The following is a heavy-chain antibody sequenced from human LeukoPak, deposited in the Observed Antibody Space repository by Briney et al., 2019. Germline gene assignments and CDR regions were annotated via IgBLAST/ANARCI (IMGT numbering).Heavy chain of an antibody. CDR2: ISRSSSYI. CDR1: GFTFSSYS. V-gene: IGHV3-21*01. Sequence: SGGSLRLSCAASGFTFSSYSMNWVRQAPGKGLEWVSSISRSSSYIYYADSVKGRFTISRDNAKNSLYLQMNSLRAEDTAVYYCARDIAAAGPFDYWGQGTLVTVSS. D-gene: IGHD6-13*01. CDR3: ARDIAAAGPFDY. J-gene: IGHJ4*02.